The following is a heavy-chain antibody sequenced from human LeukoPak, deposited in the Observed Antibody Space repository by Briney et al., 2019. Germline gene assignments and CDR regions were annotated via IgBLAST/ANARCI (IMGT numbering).Heavy chain of an antibody. V-gene: IGHV1-18*01. J-gene: IGHJ4*02. CDR2: ISAYNGNA. Sequence: ASVKVSCKASGYTFTSYGISWVRQAPGQGLEWMGWISAYNGNANYAQKLQGRVTMTTDTSTSTAYMELSRLRSDDTALYYCARSSAGSFDYWGQGTLVTVSS. CDR1: GYTFTSYG. CDR3: ARSSAGSFDY. D-gene: IGHD6-13*01.